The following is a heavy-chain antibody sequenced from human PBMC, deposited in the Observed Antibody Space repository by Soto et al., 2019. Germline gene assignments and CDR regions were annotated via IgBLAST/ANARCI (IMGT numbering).Heavy chain of an antibody. D-gene: IGHD6-19*01. V-gene: IGHV4-39*01. CDR2: IYYSGST. CDR1: GDSMSSSDYY. CDR3: ARRTVNIRTFYSGLKTHCFDY. J-gene: IGHJ4*02. Sequence: QLQLHESGPGLVKPSETLSLTCAVSGDSMSSSDYYWGWIRQPPGKGLEWIGSIYYSGSTYYNPSLQSRFAIPVDTSKNQFSLKLKSVTAADTAIYYCARRTVNIRTFYSGLKTHCFDYWGQGAPVTVSS.